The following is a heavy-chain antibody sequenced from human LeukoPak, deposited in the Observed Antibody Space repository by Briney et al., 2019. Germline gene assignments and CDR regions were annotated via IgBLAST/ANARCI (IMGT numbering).Heavy chain of an antibody. D-gene: IGHD2-2*01. J-gene: IGHJ6*03. CDR1: GFTFSSYS. CDR3: ARDYCSSTSCSYYYYYMDV. Sequence: GGSLRLSCAASGFTFSSYSINWVRQAPGKGLEWVSSISGSSSYIYYADSVKGRFTISRDNSKNTLYLQMNSLRAEDTAVYYCARDYCSSTSCSYYYYYMDVWGKGTTVTVSS. CDR2: ISGSSSYI. V-gene: IGHV3-21*01.